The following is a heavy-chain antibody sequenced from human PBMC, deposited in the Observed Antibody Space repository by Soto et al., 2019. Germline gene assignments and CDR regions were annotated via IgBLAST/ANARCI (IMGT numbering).Heavy chain of an antibody. Sequence: QAQLVQSGAEVKKPGASVKVSCKASGYTFTGYDINWVRQATGQGREWMGWINPNSGNTGYAQNFQGRVTMTRDNSITTAYMELTSLRDDDSAVYYCAGEKVGTTGIDFWGQGTLVTVSS. CDR3: AGEKVGTTGIDF. V-gene: IGHV1-8*01. CDR2: INPNSGNT. J-gene: IGHJ4*02. D-gene: IGHD1-26*01. CDR1: GYTFTGYD.